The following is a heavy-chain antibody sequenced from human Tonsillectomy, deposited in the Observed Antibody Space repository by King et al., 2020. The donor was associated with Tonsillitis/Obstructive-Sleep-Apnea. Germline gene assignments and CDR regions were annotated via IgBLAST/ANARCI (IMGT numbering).Heavy chain of an antibody. CDR1: GFSLSTSGVG. D-gene: IGHD6-13*01. Sequence: ITLKESGPTLVKPTQTLTLTCTFSGFSLSTSGVGVAWIRQPPGKALEWLALIYWDDDKRYSPSLKSRLTITKDTSKNQVVLTMTNMDPVYTATYYCAHRLGIAAADNWFDPWGQGTLVTVSS. CDR2: IYWDDDK. CDR3: AHRLGIAAADNWFDP. V-gene: IGHV2-5*02. J-gene: IGHJ5*02.